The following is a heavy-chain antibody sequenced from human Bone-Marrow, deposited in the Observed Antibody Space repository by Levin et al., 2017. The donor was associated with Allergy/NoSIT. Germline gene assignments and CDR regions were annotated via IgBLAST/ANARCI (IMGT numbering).Heavy chain of an antibody. J-gene: IGHJ4*02. V-gene: IGHV3-73*01. CDR1: GFTFSGST. Sequence: GGSLRLSCAASGFTFSGSTMHWVRQASGKGLEWVGRIRNKANDYATAYAASVVGRFTVSRDDSASTAYLQMNSLKTEDTAVYYCTSQEGTGAYWGLGTLVTVSS. CDR3: TSQEGTGAY. CDR2: IRNKANDYAT. D-gene: IGHD1-14*01.